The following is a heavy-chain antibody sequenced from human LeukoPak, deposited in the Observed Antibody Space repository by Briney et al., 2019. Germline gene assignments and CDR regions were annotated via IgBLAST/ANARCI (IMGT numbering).Heavy chain of an antibody. J-gene: IGHJ4*02. V-gene: IGHV3-7*01. D-gene: IGHD6-19*01. CDR3: ARGGSGWLNPDY. Sequence: GGSLRLSCAASGFTFTGYWMSWVRQAPGKGLEWVANINQDGSEKYYVDSVKGRFTISRDNAKNSLYLQMNSPRAEDTAVYYCARGGSGWLNPDYWGQGTLVTVSS. CDR2: INQDGSEK. CDR1: GFTFTGYW.